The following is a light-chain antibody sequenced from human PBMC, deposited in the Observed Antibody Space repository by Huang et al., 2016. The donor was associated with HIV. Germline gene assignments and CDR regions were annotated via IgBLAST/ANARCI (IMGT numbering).Light chain of an antibody. Sequence: EVVMTQTPATLSVSPGARATLSCRASQSVRNDLAWYQQKPGQAPRLLIYGGSARATGIPARFSRSATGIEFTLTTSNLHPEDFAVYYCQQYNNLWTFGQGTKVEIK. CDR2: GGS. V-gene: IGKV3-15*01. CDR3: QQYNNLWT. J-gene: IGKJ1*01. CDR1: QSVRND.